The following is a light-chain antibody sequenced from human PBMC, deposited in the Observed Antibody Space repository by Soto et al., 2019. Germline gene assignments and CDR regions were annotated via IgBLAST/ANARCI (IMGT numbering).Light chain of an antibody. Sequence: DIVMTQSPLSLPVTPGEPASISCRSSQSLLHSNGYNYLDWYLQKPGQSPQLLIYLGSNRASGVPDRVSGSGTGTDFTLKISRGEVEGVGVYYCMQALQTPFTFGPGTKVDIK. CDR1: QSLLHSNGYNY. CDR3: MQALQTPFT. J-gene: IGKJ3*01. V-gene: IGKV2-28*01. CDR2: LGS.